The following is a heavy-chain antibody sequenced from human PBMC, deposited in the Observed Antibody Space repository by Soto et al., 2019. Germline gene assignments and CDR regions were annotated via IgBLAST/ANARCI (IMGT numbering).Heavy chain of an antibody. CDR2: TYYRSKWYD. CDR3: SIVHFEQQLSNFDY. V-gene: IGHV6-1*01. J-gene: IGHJ4*02. D-gene: IGHD6-13*01. CDR1: GDSVSSKSVA. Sequence: PSQTLSLTCAIFGDSVSSKSVAWNWIRQSPSRGLEWLGRTYYRSKWYDDYAVSVKSRITINPDTSKNQFSLQLNSVTPEDTAVYYCSIVHFEQQLSNFDYWGKGILVTVSS.